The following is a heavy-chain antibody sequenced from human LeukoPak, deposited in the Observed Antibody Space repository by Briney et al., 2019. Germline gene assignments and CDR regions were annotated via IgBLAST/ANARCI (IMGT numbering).Heavy chain of an antibody. J-gene: IGHJ3*02. V-gene: IGHV3-48*01. CDR3: AIETKKGYDFWSGPLDAFDI. CDR1: GFTFSSYS. CDR2: VSSSSSTI. Sequence: GGSLRLSCAASGFTFSSYSMNWVRQAPGKGLEWVSYVSSSSSTIYYADSVKGRFTISRDNAKNSLYLQMNSLRAEDTAVYYCAIETKKGYDFWSGPLDAFDIWGQGTMVTVSS. D-gene: IGHD3-3*01.